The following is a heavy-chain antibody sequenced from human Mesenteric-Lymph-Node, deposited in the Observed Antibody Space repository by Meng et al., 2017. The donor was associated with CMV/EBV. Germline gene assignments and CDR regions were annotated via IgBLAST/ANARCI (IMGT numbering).Heavy chain of an antibody. CDR1: GFTVTSDY. J-gene: IGHJ4*02. CDR3: AMGRATTAFY. Sequence: GESLKISCAASGFTVTSDYISWVRQAPGRGLEWVSVFYTGDKTYYRDSVKGRFTISRDTSKNTLHLQMNSLRPDDTAVYYCAMGRATTAFYWGQGTLVTVSS. V-gene: IGHV3-66*02. D-gene: IGHD1-26*01. CDR2: FYTGDKT.